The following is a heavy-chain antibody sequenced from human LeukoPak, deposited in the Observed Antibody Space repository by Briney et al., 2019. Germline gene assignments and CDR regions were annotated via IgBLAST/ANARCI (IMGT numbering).Heavy chain of an antibody. V-gene: IGHV3-21*01. D-gene: IGHD2-8*01. CDR3: VKMASGAHGFDS. J-gene: IGHJ6*02. CDR1: TFILGDYS. CDR2: VTSAGTYT. Sequence: NPGGSLRLSCAASTFILGDYSMAWVRQAPGKGLEWVASVTSAGTYTYYADSVRGRFTISRDNAKNSLSLQMDSLSAEDTALYYCVKMASGAHGFDSWGQGTTVTVSS.